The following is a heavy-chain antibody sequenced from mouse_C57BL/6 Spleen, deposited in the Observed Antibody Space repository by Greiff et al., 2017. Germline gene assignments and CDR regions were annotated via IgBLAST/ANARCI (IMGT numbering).Heavy chain of an antibody. Sequence: EVKLVESGGGLVKPGGSLKLSCAASGFTFSDYGMHWVRQAPEKGLEWVAYISSGSSTIYYADTVKGRITISRDNAKNTLFLQMTSLRSEDTAMYYCAGGLSNAMDYWGQGTSVTVSS. CDR1: GFTFSDYG. CDR2: ISSGSSTI. J-gene: IGHJ4*01. D-gene: IGHD1-1*02. V-gene: IGHV5-17*01. CDR3: AGGLSNAMDY.